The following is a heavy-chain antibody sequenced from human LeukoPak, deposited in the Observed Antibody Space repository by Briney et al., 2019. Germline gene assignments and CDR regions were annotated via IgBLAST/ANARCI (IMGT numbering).Heavy chain of an antibody. CDR1: GFTFSSYG. CDR2: IWYDGSNK. V-gene: IGHV3-33*06. CDR3: AKGTGHYYYYMYV. D-gene: IGHD1-14*01. J-gene: IGHJ6*03. Sequence: GRSLRLSCAASGFTFSSYGMHWVRQAPGKGLGWVALIWYDGSNKYYADSVKGRFTISRENSKNTLYRQMNSLRAEDTAVYYCAKGTGHYYYYMYVWGKGTTVTVSS.